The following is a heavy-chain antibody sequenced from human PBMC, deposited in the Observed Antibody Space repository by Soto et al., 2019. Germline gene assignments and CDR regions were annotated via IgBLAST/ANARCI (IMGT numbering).Heavy chain of an antibody. Sequence: ASVKVSCKTSGYSFTAYGISWVRQAPGQGLEWMGWISCYNGKTKYAQKVQGRVTMTTDTSTSTAYMEVRSLRSDDTAIYYCARDAPPPELRFLEWHNYDYNGMDVWGQGTTVTVS. CDR3: ARDAPPPELRFLEWHNYDYNGMDV. V-gene: IGHV1-18*01. CDR1: GYSFTAYG. J-gene: IGHJ6*02. D-gene: IGHD3-3*01. CDR2: ISCYNGKT.